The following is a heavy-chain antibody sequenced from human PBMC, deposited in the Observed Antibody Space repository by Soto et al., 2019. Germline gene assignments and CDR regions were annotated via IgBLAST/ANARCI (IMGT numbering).Heavy chain of an antibody. J-gene: IGHJ5*02. D-gene: IGHD6-13*01. CDR3: ARGVPAAGTDWFDP. Sequence: SETMSLTCTVSGGSISNYYWSWIRQSAEKRLEWIGRVSSTGSSYYNPSNKSRVNISVDTSKNQVSLNLTSVTAADTAVYYCARGVPAAGTDWFDPWGQGTLVTVSS. CDR1: GGSISNYY. CDR2: VSSTGSS. V-gene: IGHV4-4*07.